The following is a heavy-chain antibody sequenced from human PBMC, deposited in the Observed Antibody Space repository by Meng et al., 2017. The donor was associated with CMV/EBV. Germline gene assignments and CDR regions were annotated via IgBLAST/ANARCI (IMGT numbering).Heavy chain of an antibody. CDR3: ARAHDPRGDYDFWSGLPHLNWFDP. J-gene: IGHJ5*02. Sequence: GGSLRLSCAAPGFTFSSYEMNWVRQAPGKGLEWVSYISSSGSTIYYADSVKGRFTISRDNAKNSLYLQMNSLRAEDTAVYYCARAHDPRGDYDFWSGLPHLNWFDPWGQGTLVTVSS. D-gene: IGHD3-3*01. V-gene: IGHV3-48*03. CDR1: GFTFSSYE. CDR2: ISSSGSTI.